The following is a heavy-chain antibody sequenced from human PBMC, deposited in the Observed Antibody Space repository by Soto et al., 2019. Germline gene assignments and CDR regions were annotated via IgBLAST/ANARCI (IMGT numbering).Heavy chain of an antibody. Sequence: QVQLVQSGAEVKKPGASVKVSCKASGYTFTNYAMHWVRQAPGQRLEWMGWINAGNGNTRYSQKFQGRVTITRDTSASTGYMELSSLRSEDTAVYYCARGPDMATRSYYFYGLVVWGQGTTVTVSS. V-gene: IGHV1-3*01. CDR1: GYTFTNYA. CDR2: INAGNGNT. J-gene: IGHJ6*02. CDR3: ARGPDMATRSYYFYGLVV.